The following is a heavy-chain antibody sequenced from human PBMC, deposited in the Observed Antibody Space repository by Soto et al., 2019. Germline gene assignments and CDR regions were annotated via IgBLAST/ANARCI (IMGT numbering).Heavy chain of an antibody. Sequence: ASETLSLTCTVSGGSISSSSYYWGWIRQPPGKGLEWIGSIYYSGSTYYNPSLKSRVTISVDTSKNQFSLKLSSVTAADTAVYYCARLQYSGSYGPSDAFDIWGQGTMVTVSS. CDR2: IYYSGST. J-gene: IGHJ3*02. CDR3: ARLQYSGSYGPSDAFDI. CDR1: GGSISSSSYY. D-gene: IGHD1-26*01. V-gene: IGHV4-39*01.